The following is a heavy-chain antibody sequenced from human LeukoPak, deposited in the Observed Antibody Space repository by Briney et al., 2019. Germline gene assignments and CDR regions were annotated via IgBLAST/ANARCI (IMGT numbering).Heavy chain of an antibody. CDR2: IGGSSGST. J-gene: IGHJ3*02. D-gene: IGHD4-17*01. V-gene: IGHV3-23*01. Sequence: GGSLRLSCAASGFTFSSYAMNWVRQAPGKGLEWVSVIGGSSGSTYYADSVKGRFTMSRDNSKNTLYLQMNSLRAEDTAVYYCAKERGNGVRGAFDIWGQGTMVTVSS. CDR3: AKERGNGVRGAFDI. CDR1: GFTFSSYA.